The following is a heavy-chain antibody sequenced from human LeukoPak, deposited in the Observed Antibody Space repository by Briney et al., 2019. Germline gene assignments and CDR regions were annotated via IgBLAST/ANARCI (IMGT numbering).Heavy chain of an antibody. CDR1: GDSVSSNIAS. CDR3: VRDGCGGDCYSSWFDP. CDR2: KYYGSKWYN. Sequence: SQTLSLTCAISGDSVSSNIASRNWTRQSPSGCLEWLGRKYYGSKWYNDYVVAVKSLITINPDTSKNQLSLQLNSVTPEDTAVYYCVRDGCGGDCYSSWFDPWGRGTLVTVST. J-gene: IGHJ5*02. V-gene: IGHV6-1*01. D-gene: IGHD2-21*02.